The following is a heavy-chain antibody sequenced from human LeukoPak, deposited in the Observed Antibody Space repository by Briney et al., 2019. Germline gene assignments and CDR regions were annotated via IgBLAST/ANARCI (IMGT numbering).Heavy chain of an antibody. V-gene: IGHV3-11*01. J-gene: IGHJ3*02. D-gene: IGHD3-22*01. CDR1: GFTFSNYY. Sequence: GGSLRLSCAASGFTFSNYYMRWIRQAPGKGLEWVSYISSSGSTIYYADSVKGRFTISRDNAKNSLYLQMNSLRAEDTAVYYCARDGDYYDSSGLKKDAFDIWGQGTMVTVSS. CDR3: ARDGDYYDSSGLKKDAFDI. CDR2: ISSSGSTI.